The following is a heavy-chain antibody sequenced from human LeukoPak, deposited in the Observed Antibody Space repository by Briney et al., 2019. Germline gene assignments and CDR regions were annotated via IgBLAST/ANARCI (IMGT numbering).Heavy chain of an antibody. CDR1: GYTFTSYD. V-gene: IGHV1-8*01. D-gene: IGHD4-11*01. Sequence: ASVKVSCKASGYTFTSYDTNWVRQATGQGLEWMGWMNLNSGNTGYAQKFQGRVTMTRNTSISTAYMELSSLRSEDTAVYYCARSYSPDYYYYMDVWGKGTTVTVSS. J-gene: IGHJ6*03. CDR3: ARSYSPDYYYYMDV. CDR2: MNLNSGNT.